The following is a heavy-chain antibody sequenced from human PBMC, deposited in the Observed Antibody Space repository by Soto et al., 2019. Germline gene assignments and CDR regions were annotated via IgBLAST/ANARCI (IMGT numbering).Heavy chain of an antibody. CDR1: GFTYSGSG. CDR2: IRSKANGYTT. Sequence: EVQLVESGGGLVQPGGSLKLSCAASGFTYSGSGMHWVRQAPGKGLEWVGRIRSKANGYTTEYATSVRGRFTISRDDAQYTASLQMDSLKAEDTGVYFCTTGFLYQADASVDYWGQGTQVIASS. CDR3: TTGFLYQADASVDY. V-gene: IGHV3-73*02. D-gene: IGHD3-16*01. J-gene: IGHJ4*02.